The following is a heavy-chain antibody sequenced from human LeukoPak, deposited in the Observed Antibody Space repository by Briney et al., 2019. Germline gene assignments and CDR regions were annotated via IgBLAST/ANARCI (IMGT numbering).Heavy chain of an antibody. Sequence: GGPLRLSCAASGFTFSSYAMSWVRQAPGEGLEWVSAISGSGGSTYYADSVKGRFTISRDNSKNTLYLQMNSLRAEDTAVYYCAKSPGYSYGYTFDYWGQGTLVTVSS. D-gene: IGHD5-18*01. V-gene: IGHV3-23*01. CDR3: AKSPGYSYGYTFDY. CDR1: GFTFSSYA. J-gene: IGHJ4*02. CDR2: ISGSGGST.